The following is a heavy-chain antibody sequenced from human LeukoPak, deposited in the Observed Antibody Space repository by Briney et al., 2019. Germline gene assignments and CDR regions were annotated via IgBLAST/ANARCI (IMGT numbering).Heavy chain of an antibody. J-gene: IGHJ4*02. CDR1: GFTFSSYA. Sequence: GGSLRLSCAASGFTFSSYAMSWVRQAPGKGLEWVSSISSSSSYVYYADSVKGRFTISRDNAKNSPYLQMNSLRAEDTAVYYCAREDSIDYWGQGTLVTVSS. CDR2: ISSSSSYV. V-gene: IGHV3-21*01. CDR3: AREDSIDY.